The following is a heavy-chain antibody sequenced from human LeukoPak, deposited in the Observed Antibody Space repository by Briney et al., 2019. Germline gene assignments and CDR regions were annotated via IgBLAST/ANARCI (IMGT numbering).Heavy chain of an antibody. D-gene: IGHD4-17*01. Sequence: GGSLRLSCAASGFTVSSKYMSWVRQAPGKGREWVSVIYSGGSTDYADSVKGRFTISRDNSENTLRLQMNSLRAEDTAVYYCARIPKTTYFDYWGQGTLVTVSS. J-gene: IGHJ4*02. CDR2: IYSGGST. V-gene: IGHV3-53*01. CDR3: ARIPKTTYFDY. CDR1: GFTVSSKY.